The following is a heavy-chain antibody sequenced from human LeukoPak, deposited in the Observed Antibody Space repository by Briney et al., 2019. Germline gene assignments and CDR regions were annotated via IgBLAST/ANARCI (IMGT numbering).Heavy chain of an antibody. Sequence: SVKVSCKASGGTFSSYAINWVRQAPGPGLEWMGRIIPIFGTTNCAQTFQGRVTITTDESTSTAYRELSRLRSEATAVYYCARDSGSYALDYCGQGDLFTVSP. CDR2: IIPIFGTT. D-gene: IGHD1-26*01. CDR1: GGTFSSYA. V-gene: IGHV1-69*05. J-gene: IGHJ4*02. CDR3: ARDSGSYALDY.